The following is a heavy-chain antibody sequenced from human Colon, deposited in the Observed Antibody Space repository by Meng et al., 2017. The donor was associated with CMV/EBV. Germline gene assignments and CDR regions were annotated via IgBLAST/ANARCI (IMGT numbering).Heavy chain of an antibody. CDR2: IYWDDDK. D-gene: IGHD3-10*01. J-gene: IGHJ4*02. V-gene: IGHV2-5*02. CDR3: AHRPYGSGSYFFDY. CDR1: GVSLSTIGMG. Sequence: QLTLTESGPTLVKPTQTLTLTCTFSGVSLSTIGMGVGWIRQPPGKALEWLGVIYWDDDKRYSPSLKSRLTITKDTSKNQVVLTMTNLDPLDTATYYCAHRPYGSGSYFFDYWGQGTLVTVSS.